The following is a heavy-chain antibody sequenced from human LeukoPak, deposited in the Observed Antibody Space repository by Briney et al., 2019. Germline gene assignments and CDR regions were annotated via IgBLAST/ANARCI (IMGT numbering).Heavy chain of an antibody. CDR2: IYYSGST. CDR3: ARDRGVGALWYFDY. Sequence: SETLSLTCTVSGGSISSGDYYWSWIRQPPGKGLEWIGYIYYSGSTNYNPSLKSRVTISVDTSKNQFSLKLSSVTAADTAVYYCARDRGVGALWYFDYWGQGTLVTVSS. D-gene: IGHD1-26*01. J-gene: IGHJ4*02. CDR1: GGSISSGDYY. V-gene: IGHV4-61*08.